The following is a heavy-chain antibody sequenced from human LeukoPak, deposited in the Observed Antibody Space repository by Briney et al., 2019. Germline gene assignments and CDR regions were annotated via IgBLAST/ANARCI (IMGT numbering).Heavy chain of an antibody. D-gene: IGHD5-12*01. CDR3: AHSRYSGYADDAFDI. V-gene: IGHV2-5*05. CDR2: VYWDDDN. Sequence: KESGPTLVKPTQTLTLTCTFSGFSLSTSGVGVGWIRQAPGKALEWLALVYWDDDNGYGPALKGRLTITKDPSKNQVVITITNMDPVDTATSYCAHSRYSGYADDAFDIWGQGTMVTVSS. J-gene: IGHJ3*02. CDR1: GFSLSTSGVG.